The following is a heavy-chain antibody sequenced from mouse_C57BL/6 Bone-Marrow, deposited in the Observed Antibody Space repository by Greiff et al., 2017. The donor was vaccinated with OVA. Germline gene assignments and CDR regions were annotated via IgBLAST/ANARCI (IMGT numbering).Heavy chain of an antibody. V-gene: IGHV14-2*01. J-gene: IGHJ1*03. CDR1: GFNIKDYY. CDR2: IDPEDGET. Sequence: EVKLQESGAELVKPGASVKLSCTASGFNIKDYYMHWVKQRPEQGLEWIGRIDPEDGETKYAAKFQGKATITADPSSNTAYLQLSSLTSEDTAVYYCARTLGSYWWFDVWGTGTTVTVSS. D-gene: IGHD4-1*01. CDR3: ARTLGSYWWFDV.